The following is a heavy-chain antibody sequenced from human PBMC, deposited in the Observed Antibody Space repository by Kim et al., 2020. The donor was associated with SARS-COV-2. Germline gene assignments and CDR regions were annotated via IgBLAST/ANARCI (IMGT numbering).Heavy chain of an antibody. V-gene: IGHV3-21*01. D-gene: IGHD3-3*01. CDR3: ARGPGFGVVTDDY. Sequence: YADSVKGRFTISRDNDKNSLYVQRNSLGAEDTAVYYCARGPGFGVVTDDYWGQGTLVTVSS. J-gene: IGHJ4*02.